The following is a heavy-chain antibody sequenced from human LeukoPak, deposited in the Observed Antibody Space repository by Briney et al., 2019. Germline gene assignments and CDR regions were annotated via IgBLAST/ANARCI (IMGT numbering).Heavy chain of an antibody. CDR3: ASLWPSRLSVFDI. CDR1: GGSFSGYY. CDR2: INHSGST. J-gene: IGHJ3*02. V-gene: IGHV4-34*01. Sequence: SSETLSLTCAVYGGSFSGYYWSWIRQPPGKGLEWIGEINHSGSTNYDPSLKSRVTISVDTSKNQFSLKLSSVTAADTAVYYCASLWPSRLSVFDIWGQGTMVTVSS. D-gene: IGHD6-25*01.